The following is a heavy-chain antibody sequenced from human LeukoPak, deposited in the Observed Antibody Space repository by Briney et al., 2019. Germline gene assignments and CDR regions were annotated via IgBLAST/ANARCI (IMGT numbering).Heavy chain of an antibody. J-gene: IGHJ6*03. CDR2: ISAYNGNT. CDR3: ARLVYSGSFSFHSYYYMDV. D-gene: IGHD1-26*01. Sequence: ASAKVSCKASGYTFTSYGISWVRQAPGQGLEWMGWISAYNGNTNYAQKLQGRVTMTTDTSTSTAYMELRSLRSDDTAVYYCARLVYSGSFSFHSYYYMDVWGKGTTVTISS. CDR1: GYTFTSYG. V-gene: IGHV1-18*01.